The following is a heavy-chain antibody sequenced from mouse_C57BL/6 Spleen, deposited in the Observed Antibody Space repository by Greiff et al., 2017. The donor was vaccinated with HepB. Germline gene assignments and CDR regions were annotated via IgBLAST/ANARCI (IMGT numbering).Heavy chain of an antibody. CDR2: INPSGGYT. CDR3: ARSGTTVYFDY. Sequence: QVQLQQSGAELAKPGASVKLSCKASGYTFTSSWMHWVKKRPGQGLEWIGYINPSGGYTKYNQKFKDKATWPADKSSSTAYMQLSSLTYEDSAVYYCARSGTTVYFDYWGQGTTLTVSS. D-gene: IGHD1-1*01. J-gene: IGHJ2*01. V-gene: IGHV1-7*01. CDR1: GYTFTSSW.